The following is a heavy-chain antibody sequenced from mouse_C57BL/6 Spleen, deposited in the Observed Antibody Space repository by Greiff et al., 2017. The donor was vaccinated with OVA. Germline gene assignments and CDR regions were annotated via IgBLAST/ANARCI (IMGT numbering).Heavy chain of an antibody. V-gene: IGHV1-26*01. J-gene: IGHJ2*01. CDR2: INPNNGGT. Sequence: EVQLQQSGPELVKPGASVKISCKASGYTFTDYYMNWVKQSHGKSLEWIGDINPNNGGTSYNQKFKGKATLTVDKSSSTAYMELRSLTSEDSAVYYCATDGYYEDYWGQGTTLTVSS. CDR1: GYTFTDYY. D-gene: IGHD2-3*01. CDR3: ATDGYYEDY.